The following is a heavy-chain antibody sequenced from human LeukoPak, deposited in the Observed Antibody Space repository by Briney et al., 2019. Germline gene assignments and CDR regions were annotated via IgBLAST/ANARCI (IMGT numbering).Heavy chain of an antibody. Sequence: ASVKVSCKVSGFTLTELSIHWVRQAPGKGLEWMGGFDPEDGQTIYAQKFHGRVTMTEDTSTDTAYMELSSLRSEDTAVYYCARGDPTYGDDSGADYWGQGTLVT. CDR1: GFTLTELS. J-gene: IGHJ4*02. V-gene: IGHV1-24*01. D-gene: IGHD4-17*01. CDR3: ARGDPTYGDDSGADY. CDR2: FDPEDGQT.